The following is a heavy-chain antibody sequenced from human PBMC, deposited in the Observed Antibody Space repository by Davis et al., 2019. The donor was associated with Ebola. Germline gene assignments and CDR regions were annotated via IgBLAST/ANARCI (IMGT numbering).Heavy chain of an antibody. CDR3: VRGWGRTGLGV. CDR1: GDTVFGKSGA. J-gene: IGHJ6*02. D-gene: IGHD1-26*01. CDR2: TYYTSKWFN. Sequence: SCAISGDTVFGKSGAWNWIRQSPSRGLEWLGRTYYTSKWFNDYAVFLQGRITINPDTSKNQLSLQLNSVTPEDTAVYYCVRGWGRTGLGVWGQGTTVTVSS. V-gene: IGHV6-1*01.